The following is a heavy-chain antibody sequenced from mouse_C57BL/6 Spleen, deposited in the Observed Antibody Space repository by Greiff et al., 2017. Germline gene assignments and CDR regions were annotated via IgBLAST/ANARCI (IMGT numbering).Heavy chain of an antibody. D-gene: IGHD2-2*01. CDR1: GYTFTSYW. V-gene: IGHV1-53*01. Sequence: QVQLQQPGTELVKPGASVKLSCKASGYTFTSYWMHWVKQRPGQGLEWIGNINPSNGGTNYNEKFKSKATLTVDKASSTAYMQLSSLTSEDTAVYYCTRWVYYGYEEGCGCFDYGGQGTTLTVSS. J-gene: IGHJ2*01. CDR2: INPSNGGT. CDR3: TRWVYYGYEEGCGCFDY.